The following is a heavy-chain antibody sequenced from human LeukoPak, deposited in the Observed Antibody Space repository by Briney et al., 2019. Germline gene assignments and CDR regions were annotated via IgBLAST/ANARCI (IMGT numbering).Heavy chain of an antibody. J-gene: IGHJ3*02. CDR2: IIAYNGNT. Sequence: ASVKVSCKASGYTFTSYGISWVRQAPGQGLEWMGWIIAYNGNTNYAQKLQGRVTMTTDTSTSTAYMELRSLRADDAAVYYCARGEGYCSSTSCRCPYAFLIWGQGTMVSVSS. CDR1: GYTFTSYG. CDR3: ARGEGYCSSTSCRCPYAFLI. V-gene: IGHV1-18*01. D-gene: IGHD2-2*01.